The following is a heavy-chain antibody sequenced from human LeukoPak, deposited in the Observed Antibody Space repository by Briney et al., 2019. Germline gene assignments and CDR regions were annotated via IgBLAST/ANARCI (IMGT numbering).Heavy chain of an antibody. CDR1: GGSISSSSYY. D-gene: IGHD1-26*01. CDR3: PRGEVRWEPSGIDY. V-gene: IGHV4-39*01. Sequence: SETLSLTCTASGGSISSSSYYWGWIRQPPGKGLEWIGSIYYSGSTYYNPSLKSRVTISVDTSKNQFSLKLSSVTAADTAVYYCPRGEVRWEPSGIDYWGQGTLLTVSS. CDR2: IYYSGST. J-gene: IGHJ4*02.